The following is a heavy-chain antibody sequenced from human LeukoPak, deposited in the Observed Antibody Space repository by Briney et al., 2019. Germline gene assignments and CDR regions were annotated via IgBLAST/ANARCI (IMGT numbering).Heavy chain of an antibody. CDR2: ISSSSSYI. V-gene: IGHV3-21*01. D-gene: IGHD3-10*01. J-gene: IGHJ4*02. CDR3: ARVGLKGITMVRGVFFDY. Sequence: GGSLRLSCAASGFTFSSYSMNWVRQAPGKGLEWVSSISSSSSYIYYADSVKGRFTISRDNAKNSLYLQMDSLRAEDTAVYYCARVGLKGITMVRGVFFDYWGQGTLVTVSS. CDR1: GFTFSSYS.